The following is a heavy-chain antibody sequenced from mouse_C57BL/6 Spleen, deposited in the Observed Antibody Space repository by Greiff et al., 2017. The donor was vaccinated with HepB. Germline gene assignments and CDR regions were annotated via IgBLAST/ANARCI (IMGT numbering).Heavy chain of an antibody. CDR1: GYTFTDHE. CDR3: TNYYGSSYGAY. CDR2: IDPETGGT. D-gene: IGHD1-1*01. Sequence: QVQLQQSGAELVRLGASVTLSCKALGYTFTDHEMHWVKQTLVHGLEWIGAIDPETGGTAYNQKFKGKAILTADKSSSTAYMELRSLTSEDSAVYNCTNYYGSSYGAYWGQGTLVTVSA. V-gene: IGHV1-15*01. J-gene: IGHJ3*01.